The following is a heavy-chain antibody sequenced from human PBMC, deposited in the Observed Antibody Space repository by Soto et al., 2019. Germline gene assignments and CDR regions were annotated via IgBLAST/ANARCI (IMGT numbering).Heavy chain of an antibody. Sequence: SETLSLTCTVSGGSISSYYCSWIRQPPGKGLEWIGYIYYSGSTNYNPSLKSRVTISVDTSKNQFSLKLSSVTAADTAVYYCARHASPYDYGDYGVDYWGQGTLVTVSS. V-gene: IGHV4-59*08. CDR1: GGSISSYY. D-gene: IGHD4-17*01. J-gene: IGHJ4*02. CDR2: IYYSGST. CDR3: ARHASPYDYGDYGVDY.